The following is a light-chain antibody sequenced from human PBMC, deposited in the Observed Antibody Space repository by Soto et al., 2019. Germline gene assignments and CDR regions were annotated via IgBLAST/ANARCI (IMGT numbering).Light chain of an antibody. CDR1: QSISTY. CDR2: AAS. V-gene: IGKV1-39*01. J-gene: IGKJ1*01. Sequence: DIQMTQSPSTLSASVGDRVTITCRASQSISTYLNWYQQKVGRAPTLLIYAASSLQSGVPSRFSGGGSVTDFTLTISSLQPEDFAMYFCQQCYSSPRTFGQGTKVEIK. CDR3: QQCYSSPRT.